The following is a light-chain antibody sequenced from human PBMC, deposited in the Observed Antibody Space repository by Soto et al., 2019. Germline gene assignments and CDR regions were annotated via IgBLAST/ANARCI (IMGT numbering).Light chain of an antibody. CDR2: GAS. J-gene: IGKJ3*01. CDR1: QSVSSY. Sequence: EIVLTQSPATLSLSPGERATLSCRASQSVSSYLAWYQQKPGQAPRLLIYGASNRATGIPASFSGSGSGTDFPLTISSLEPEDFAVYYCQHRSNWPIFTFGPGTKVEIK. CDR3: QHRSNWPIFT. V-gene: IGKV3-11*01.